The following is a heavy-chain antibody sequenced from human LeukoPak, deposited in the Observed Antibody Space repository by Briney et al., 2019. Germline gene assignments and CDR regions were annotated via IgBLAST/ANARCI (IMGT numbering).Heavy chain of an antibody. CDR3: ARDRDGKDY. CDR2: IGQDGTEK. CDR1: GFAFNTYW. Sequence: GGSLRLSCAASGFAFNTYWMSWVRQAPGKGLEWVANIGQDGTEKHHVDSVRGRFTISRDNAKNSVFLQMNNLRAEDTAVYYCARDRDGKDYWGQGTLVTVSS. V-gene: IGHV3-7*03. J-gene: IGHJ4*02. D-gene: IGHD1-1*01.